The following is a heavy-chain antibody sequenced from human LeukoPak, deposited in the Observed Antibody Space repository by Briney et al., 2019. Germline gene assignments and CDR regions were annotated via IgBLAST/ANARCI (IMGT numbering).Heavy chain of an antibody. CDR3: VKKGLSLDYSAMDV. V-gene: IGHV3-23*01. CDR1: GFTFSTYA. Sequence: GGSLRLSCAASGFTFSTYAMSWVRQAPGKGLEWVAGISANGGRTYDAASVRGRFTISRGNSKNTLSLQMNSLRGEDTAIYYCVKKGLSLDYSAMDVWGPGTTLTVSS. CDR2: ISANGGRT. D-gene: IGHD6-19*01. J-gene: IGHJ6*02.